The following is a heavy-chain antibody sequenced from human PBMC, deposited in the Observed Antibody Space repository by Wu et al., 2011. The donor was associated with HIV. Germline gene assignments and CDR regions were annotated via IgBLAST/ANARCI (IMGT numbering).Heavy chain of an antibody. Sequence: QVQLVQSGAEVKKPGASVKVSCKASGYTFTNYFVHWVRQAPGQGLECMGYINPSDGNTASTRNFQGRVAMTRDTSTRTVYMELSSLRSEDTAIYYCAREAAGGWDAFDIWGQGTVVTVSS. V-gene: IGHV1-46*01. CDR1: GYTFTNYF. D-gene: IGHD3-16*01. J-gene: IGHJ3*02. CDR2: INPSDGNT. CDR3: AREAAGGWDAFDI.